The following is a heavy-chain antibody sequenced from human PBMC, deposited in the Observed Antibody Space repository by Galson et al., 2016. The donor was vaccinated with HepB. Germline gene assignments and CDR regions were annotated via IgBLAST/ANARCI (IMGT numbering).Heavy chain of an antibody. CDR1: GGSISSGEYY. J-gene: IGHJ5*02. CDR2: ISYSGST. V-gene: IGHV4-30-4*01. Sequence: TLSLTCTVSGGSISSGEYYWTWIRQPPGKGLEWIGYISYSGSTYYNPALKSRVTISMDTSKNQFSLKLTSVTAADTAVYYCARVIGVAVTGAGYWFDPWGQGTLVTVSS. CDR3: ARVIGVAVTGAGYWFDP. D-gene: IGHD6-19*01.